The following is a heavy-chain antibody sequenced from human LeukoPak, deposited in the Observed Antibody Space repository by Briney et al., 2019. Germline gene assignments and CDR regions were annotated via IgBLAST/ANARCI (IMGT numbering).Heavy chain of an antibody. CDR2: ISPDGRTT. CDR3: AKDGGTIRGGRFDY. CDR1: GFPYSRYW. J-gene: IGHJ4*02. V-gene: IGHV3-74*01. Sequence: GGSLRLSCATSGFPYSRYWMHWVRHDPGKGLLWVSRISPDGRTTNYADSVKGRFTSSRDNSKNTLYLQMNSLRAEDTAVDYCAKDGGTIRGGRFDYWGQGTLVTVSS. D-gene: IGHD2-2*02.